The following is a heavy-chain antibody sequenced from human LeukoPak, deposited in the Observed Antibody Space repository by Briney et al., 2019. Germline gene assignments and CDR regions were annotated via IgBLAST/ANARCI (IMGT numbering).Heavy chain of an antibody. D-gene: IGHD6-6*01. CDR1: GCTFSSYA. V-gene: IGHV1-69*13. CDR3: AREDSSSSFSYYYGMDV. J-gene: IGHJ6*02. Sequence: SVKVSCKASGCTFSSYAISWVRQAPGQGLEWMGGMIPIFGTANYAQKFQGRVTITADESTSTAYMELSSLRSEDTAVYYCAREDSSSSFSYYYGMDVWGQGTTVTVSS. CDR2: MIPIFGTA.